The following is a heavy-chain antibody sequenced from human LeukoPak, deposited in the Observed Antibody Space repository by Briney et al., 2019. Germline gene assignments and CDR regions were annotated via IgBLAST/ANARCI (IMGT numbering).Heavy chain of an antibody. Sequence: ASVKVSCKASGYTFTDYYIHWVRQAPGQRLEWMGRMNPNSGGTNYAQKFQGRVTMTRDTSISTAYMEMSGLTSDDTAVFYCARALDYVFDYWGQGTLVTVSS. CDR2: MNPNSGGT. D-gene: IGHD4-17*01. J-gene: IGHJ4*02. CDR3: ARALDYVFDY. CDR1: GYTFTDYY. V-gene: IGHV1-2*06.